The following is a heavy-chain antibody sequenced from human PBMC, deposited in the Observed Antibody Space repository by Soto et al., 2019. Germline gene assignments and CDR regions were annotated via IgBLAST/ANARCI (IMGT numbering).Heavy chain of an antibody. J-gene: IGHJ4*02. V-gene: IGHV4-4*02. CDR2: INHSGST. D-gene: IGHD3-10*01. CDR3: ARVQFHYGPFDY. Sequence: ASGTLSLTCAVLCGAMSSTNWWSWVRQPPGKGLEWIGEINHSGSTNYNPSLKSRVTISIDNSKKQFSLKLSSVTAADTAVYYCARVQFHYGPFDYWGQGALVTVSS. CDR1: CGAMSSTNW.